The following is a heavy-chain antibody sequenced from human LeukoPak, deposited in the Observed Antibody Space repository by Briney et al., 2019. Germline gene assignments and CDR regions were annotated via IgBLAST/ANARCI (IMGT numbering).Heavy chain of an antibody. D-gene: IGHD3-3*01. Sequence: AASVKVSCKASGGTFRSYAISWVRQAPGQGLEWMGGIIPIFGTANYAQKFQGRVTITTDESTSTAYMELSSLRSEDTAVYYCARTYYDFWSGYRGYNWFDPWGQGTLVTVSS. J-gene: IGHJ5*02. CDR2: IIPIFGTA. CDR1: GGTFRSYA. V-gene: IGHV1-69*05. CDR3: ARTYYDFWSGYRGYNWFDP.